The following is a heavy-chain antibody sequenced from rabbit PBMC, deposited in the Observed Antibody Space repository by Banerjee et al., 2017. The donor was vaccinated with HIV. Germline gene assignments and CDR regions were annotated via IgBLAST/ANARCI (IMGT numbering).Heavy chain of an antibody. D-gene: IGHD2-1*01. J-gene: IGHJ4*01. V-gene: IGHV1S45*01. Sequence: QEQLEESGGDLVKPEGSLTLTCTASGFSFSNKCVMCWVRQAPGKGLEWIGCINTSSGNTVYASWAKGRFTISKTSSTTVTLQMTSLTAADTATYFCARDPYGDNGVADFNLWGPGTLVTVS. CDR3: ARDPYGDNGVADFNL. CDR1: GFSFSNKCV. CDR2: INTSSGNT.